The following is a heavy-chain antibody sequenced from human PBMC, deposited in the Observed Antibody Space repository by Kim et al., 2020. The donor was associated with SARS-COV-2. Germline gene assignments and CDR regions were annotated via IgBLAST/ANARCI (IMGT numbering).Heavy chain of an antibody. CDR3: TTTPRFSYDILTGYYMGRDGVYYYGMDV. V-gene: IGHV3-15*01. Sequence: GGSLRLSCAASGFTFSNAWMSWVRQAPGKGLEWVGRIKSKTDGGTTDYAAPVKGRFTISRDDSKNTLYLQMNSLKTEDTAVYYCTTTPRFSYDILTGYYMGRDGVYYYGMDVWGQGTTVTVSS. D-gene: IGHD3-9*01. J-gene: IGHJ6*02. CDR2: IKSKTDGGTT. CDR1: GFTFSNAW.